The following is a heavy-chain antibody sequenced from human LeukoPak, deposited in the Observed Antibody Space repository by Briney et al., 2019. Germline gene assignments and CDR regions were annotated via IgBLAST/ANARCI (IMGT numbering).Heavy chain of an antibody. CDR3: ASSYSSRTQNYYYYYMDV. V-gene: IGHV4-59*08. J-gene: IGHJ6*03. D-gene: IGHD2-15*01. Sequence: SETLTLTCTVSGGSISSYYWSWIRQPPGKGLEWIGYIYYSGSTNYNPSLKSRVTISVDTSKNQFSLKLSSVTAADTAVYYCASSYSSRTQNYYYYYMDVWGKGTTVTVSS. CDR2: IYYSGST. CDR1: GGSISSYY.